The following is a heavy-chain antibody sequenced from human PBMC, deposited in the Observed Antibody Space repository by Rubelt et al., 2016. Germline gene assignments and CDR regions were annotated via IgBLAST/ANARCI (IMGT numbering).Heavy chain of an antibody. D-gene: IGHD2-8*01. CDR2: ISYDGSNK. CDR3: ARGSRYFDASDPVDY. V-gene: IGHV3-30*03. Sequence: SYGMHWVRQAPGKGLEWVAVISYDGSNKYYADSVKGRFTISRDNSKNTLYLQMSTLRAEDTAVYYCARGSRYFDASDPVDYWGQGTLVTVSS. CDR1: SYG. J-gene: IGHJ4*02.